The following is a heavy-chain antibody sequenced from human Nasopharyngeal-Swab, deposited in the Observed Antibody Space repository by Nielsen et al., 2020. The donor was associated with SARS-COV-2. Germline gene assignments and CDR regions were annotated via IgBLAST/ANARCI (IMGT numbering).Heavy chain of an antibody. CDR3: ARQGVFVPAYFHQYYMDV. J-gene: IGHJ6*03. CDR1: GFSFSTYW. Sequence: GEYLKISCAASGFSFSTYWMTWVRQAPGKGLEWVANIKQDGSEKYYVDSVKGRLTVSRDNPKNLLYLQVNSLRAEDTAVYYCARQGVFVPAYFHQYYMDVWGKGTTVTVSS. V-gene: IGHV3-7*03. CDR2: IKQDGSEK. D-gene: IGHD3-16*02.